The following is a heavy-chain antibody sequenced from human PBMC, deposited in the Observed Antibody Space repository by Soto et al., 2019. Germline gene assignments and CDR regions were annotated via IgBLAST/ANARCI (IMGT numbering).Heavy chain of an antibody. J-gene: IGHJ4*02. Sequence: QVQLQESGPGLVKPSETLFLTCTVSGGSINNHYWSWIRQPPGKGLEFIGYIYYAGTTTYNPSLKSRVTISVDTSKNQFSLKLSSVTAADTAVYYCARLGGYYQALDSWGQGTLLTVSS. CDR3: ARLGGYYQALDS. CDR1: GGSINNHY. D-gene: IGHD3-22*01. CDR2: IYYAGTT. V-gene: IGHV4-59*08.